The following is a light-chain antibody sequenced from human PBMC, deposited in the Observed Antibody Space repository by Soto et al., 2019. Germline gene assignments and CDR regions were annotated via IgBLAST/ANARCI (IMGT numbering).Light chain of an antibody. CDR1: QSVLYTLNKRNY. CDR2: WAY. J-gene: IGKJ5*01. V-gene: IGKV4-1*01. CDR3: QLYYTTPTIT. Sequence: DIVMTQSPDSLAMSLGERATINCKSSQSVLYTLNKRNYLSWYQQKPGQPPKLLISWAYTRDSGVPDRFSGSGSGTESTLTISRLQAEDAAVYYCQLYYTTPTITFGQGTRLEIK.